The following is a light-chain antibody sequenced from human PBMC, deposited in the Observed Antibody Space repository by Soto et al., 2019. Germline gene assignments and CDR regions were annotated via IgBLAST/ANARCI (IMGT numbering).Light chain of an antibody. J-gene: IGLJ1*01. V-gene: IGLV2-14*01. CDR1: SSDVGGYNY. CDR3: SSYTSSSTYV. CDR2: DVS. Sequence: QSALTQPASVSGSPGQSITISFTGTSSDVGGYNYVSWYQQHPGKAPKLMIYDVSNRPSGVSNRFSGSKSGNTASLTISGLQAEDEADYYCSSYTSSSTYVFGTGTKLT.